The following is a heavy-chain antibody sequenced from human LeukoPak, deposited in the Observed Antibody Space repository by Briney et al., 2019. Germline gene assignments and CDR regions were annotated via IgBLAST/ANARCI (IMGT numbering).Heavy chain of an antibody. V-gene: IGHV4-59*01. CDR2: IYDSGST. J-gene: IGHJ6*02. CDR1: GVSISSYY. Sequence: SETLSLTCTVSGVSISSYYWSWIRQPPGKGLEWIGYIYDSGSTNYTPSLKSRVTISVDTSKNQFSLKLSSVTAADTAVYYCARGTLEYSSSWYNYYYGMDVWGQGTTVTVSS. D-gene: IGHD6-13*01. CDR3: ARGTLEYSSSWYNYYYGMDV.